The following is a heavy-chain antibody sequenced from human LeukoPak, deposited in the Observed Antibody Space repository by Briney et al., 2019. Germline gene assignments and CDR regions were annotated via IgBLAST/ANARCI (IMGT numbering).Heavy chain of an antibody. Sequence: GGSLRLSCAAPGFTFSSYAMHWVRQAPSKGLEWVAVISYDGSNKYYADSVKGRFTISRDNSENTLYLQMNSLRAEDTAVYYCARPQSRYCSGGSCPGGGMDVWGQGTTVTVSS. CDR2: ISYDGSNK. CDR3: ARPQSRYCSGGSCPGGGMDV. J-gene: IGHJ6*02. D-gene: IGHD2-15*01. V-gene: IGHV3-30-3*01. CDR1: GFTFSSYA.